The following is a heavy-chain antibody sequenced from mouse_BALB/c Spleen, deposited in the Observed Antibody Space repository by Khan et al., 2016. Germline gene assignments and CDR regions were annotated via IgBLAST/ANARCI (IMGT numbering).Heavy chain of an antibody. CDR2: IYPGDGDT. CDR3: AGGENGKWVWFTY. CDR1: GYTFTSYW. J-gene: IGHJ3*01. V-gene: IGHV1-87*01. Sequence: QVQLKQSGAELARPGASVKLSCKASGYTFTSYWMQWVKQRPGQGLEWIGAIYPGDGDTRYTQKFKGKATLTADKSSSTAYMQLSSLASEDSAVYDGAGGENGKWVWFTYGGQGTLVTVSS. D-gene: IGHD2-1*01.